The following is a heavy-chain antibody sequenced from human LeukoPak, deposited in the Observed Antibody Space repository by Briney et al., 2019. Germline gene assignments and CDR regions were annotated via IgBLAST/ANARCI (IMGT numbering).Heavy chain of an antibody. CDR1: GGSISSSSYY. V-gene: IGHV4-39*01. J-gene: IGHJ5*02. CDR2: INHSGSA. Sequence: PSETLSLTCTVSGGSISSSSYYWGWIRQPPGKGLEWIGEINHSGSANYNPSLQSRVTISVGTSKNQFSLKLSSVTAADTAMYYCARNRYYYGSGNYGVPNWFDPWGQGTLVTVSS. D-gene: IGHD3-10*01. CDR3: ARNRYYYGSGNYGVPNWFDP.